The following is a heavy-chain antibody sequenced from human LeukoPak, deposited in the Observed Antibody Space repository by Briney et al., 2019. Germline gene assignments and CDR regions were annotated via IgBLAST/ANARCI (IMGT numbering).Heavy chain of an antibody. CDR1: GGSISSHF. V-gene: IGHV4-59*11. CDR3: ARDGYSGSSLFDF. D-gene: IGHD1-26*01. Sequence: PSETLSLTCTVSGGSISSHFWSWIRRPPGKGLEWIGYIHYSGSTNYNPSLKSRVTISVDTSKNQFSLKLSSVTAADTAVYYCARDGYSGSSLFDFWGQGTLVTVSP. J-gene: IGHJ4*02. CDR2: IHYSGST.